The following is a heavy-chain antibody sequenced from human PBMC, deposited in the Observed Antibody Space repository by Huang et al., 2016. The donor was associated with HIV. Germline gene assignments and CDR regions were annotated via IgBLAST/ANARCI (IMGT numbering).Heavy chain of an antibody. V-gene: IGHV4-39*02. CDR2: ICYSGTT. Sequence: QESGPGLVGPSETLSLTCAVSGDSINSNTFYWGWIRRPPGKGLEWIGSICYSGTTYYNPALKRRARIAVDASKNRIFLHLRSVTAADTGVYYCARTGVAVSDDPEYFQHWGQGALVTIS. CDR1: GDSINSNTFY. J-gene: IGHJ1*01. CDR3: ARTGVAVSDDPEYFQH. D-gene: IGHD3-3*01.